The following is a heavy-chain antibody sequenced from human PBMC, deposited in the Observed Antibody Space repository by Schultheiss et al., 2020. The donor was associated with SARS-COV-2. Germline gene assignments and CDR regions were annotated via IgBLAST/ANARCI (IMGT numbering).Heavy chain of an antibody. CDR3: AKPRYYDSSAPGG. V-gene: IGHV3-72*01. D-gene: IGHD3-22*01. CDR1: GFRFSDHY. J-gene: IGHJ4*02. CDR2: TKDKGSSYST. Sequence: GGSLRLSCAPSGFRFSDHYMDWVRQAPGKGLEWIGRTKDKGSSYSTEYAASVRGRFTISRDDSKSIAFLHMNSLKTEDTAVYYCAKPRYYDSSAPGGWGQGTLVTVSS.